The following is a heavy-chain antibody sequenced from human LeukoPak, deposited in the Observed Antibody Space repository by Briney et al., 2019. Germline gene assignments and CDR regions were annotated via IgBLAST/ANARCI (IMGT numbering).Heavy chain of an antibody. CDR3: ANSLSSSWYYFDY. CDR1: GFTFSDYY. V-gene: IGHV3-23*01. D-gene: IGHD6-13*01. J-gene: IGHJ4*02. CDR2: ISGSGGST. Sequence: PGGSLRLSCAASGFTFSDYYMSWIRQAPGKGLEWVSAISGSGGSTYYADSVKGRFTISRDNSKNTLYLQMNSLRAEDTAVYYCANSLSSSWYYFDYWGQGTLVTVSS.